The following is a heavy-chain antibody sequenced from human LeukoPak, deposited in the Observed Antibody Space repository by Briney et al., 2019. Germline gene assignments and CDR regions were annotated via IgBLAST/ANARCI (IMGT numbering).Heavy chain of an antibody. CDR3: ARDYWYSIDY. V-gene: IGHV3-48*02. D-gene: IGHD2-8*02. CDR1: GFTFSPFS. CDR2: IDGSSSIT. Sequence: GGSLRLSCAASGFTFSPFSMNWVRQAPGKGLEWASYIDGSSSITFYTDSVKGRFTISRDNAKNLLYLQMNSLGDEDTAVYYCARDYWYSIDYWGQGTLVTVSS. J-gene: IGHJ4*02.